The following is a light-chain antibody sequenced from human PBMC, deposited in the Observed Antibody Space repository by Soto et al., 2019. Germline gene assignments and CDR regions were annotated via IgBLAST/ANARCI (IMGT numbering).Light chain of an antibody. J-gene: IGKJ4*01. CDR3: QRYNNWPLT. CDR1: QDVGTN. CDR2: GAS. Sequence: EIVMTQSPATLSVSPGERATLSCRASQDVGTNLAWYQQKPGQAPRLLIYGASTGATGLPARFSGSGSGTQFTLTISSLQSEDFAVYFCQRYNNWPLTFGGGTKVEIK. V-gene: IGKV3-15*01.